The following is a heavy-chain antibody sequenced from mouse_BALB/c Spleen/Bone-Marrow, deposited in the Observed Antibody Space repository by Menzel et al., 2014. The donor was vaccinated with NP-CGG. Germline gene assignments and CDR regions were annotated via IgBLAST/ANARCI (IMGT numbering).Heavy chain of an antibody. CDR3: VRGNYGNYVDYFDC. J-gene: IGHJ2*01. D-gene: IGHD2-1*01. CDR2: INSDGGST. CDR1: GFTFSNYG. Sequence: EVKVVESGGGLVQPGGSLKLSCAASGFTFSNYGMSWVRQTPDKRLELVATINSDGGSTYYPDSVKGRFTIYRDTAKNTLYLQMSSLKSEETAMYYCVRGNYGNYVDYFDCWGQGTTLTVSS. V-gene: IGHV5-6-3*01.